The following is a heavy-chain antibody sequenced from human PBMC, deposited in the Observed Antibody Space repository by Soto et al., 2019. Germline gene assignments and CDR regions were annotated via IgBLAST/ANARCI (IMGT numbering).Heavy chain of an antibody. D-gene: IGHD6-19*01. Sequence: SETLSLTCNMSGDSYSISTYSWSWIRQPPGKALQWIGFIYQSGVTSYNPSLASRVSISLDRSNNQCSLKLKSVTAADMAVYFCAGMPYTSGLRFDPWGPGTLVTVS. J-gene: IGHJ5*02. CDR3: AGMPYTSGLRFDP. CDR1: GDSYSISTYS. CDR2: IYQSGVT. V-gene: IGHV4-30-2*01.